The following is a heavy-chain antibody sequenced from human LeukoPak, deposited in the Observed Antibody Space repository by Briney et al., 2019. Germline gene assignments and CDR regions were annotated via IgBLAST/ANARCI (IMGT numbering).Heavy chain of an antibody. Sequence: GGSLRLSCVASGFTLTRNHMNWVRQVPGKGLEWVSIIYSSDATYYADSVKGRFIVSRDKAKNTLYLQMNSLRADDTAVYYCAKAGSIRFDYWGQGTLVTVSS. CDR3: AKAGSIRFDY. V-gene: IGHV3-66*01. D-gene: IGHD1-26*01. CDR1: GFTLTRNH. CDR2: IYSSDAT. J-gene: IGHJ4*02.